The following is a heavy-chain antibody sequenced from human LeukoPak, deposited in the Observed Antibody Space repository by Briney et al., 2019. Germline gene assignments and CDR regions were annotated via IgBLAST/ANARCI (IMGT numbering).Heavy chain of an antibody. V-gene: IGHV3-30*18. CDR1: GFTFSSYG. Sequence: GGSLRLSCAASGFTFSSYGMHWARQAPGKGLEWVAVISYDGSNKYYADSVKGRFTISRDNSKNTLYLQMNSLRAEDTAVYYYAKDARDYGDYSAGFDYWGQGTLVTVSS. J-gene: IGHJ4*02. CDR2: ISYDGSNK. CDR3: AKDARDYGDYSAGFDY. D-gene: IGHD4-17*01.